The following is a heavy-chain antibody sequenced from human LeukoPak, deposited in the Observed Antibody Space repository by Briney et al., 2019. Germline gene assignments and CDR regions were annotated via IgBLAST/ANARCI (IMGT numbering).Heavy chain of an antibody. D-gene: IGHD3-22*01. Sequence: SETLSLTCTVSGGSISSSGYFWGWIRQPPGKGLDWIGSIHYSGSTYYSPSLKSRLTISVDTSKTQFSLKLSSVTAADTAVYYCARQRDYYDTSGYDYFDYWGQGTQVTVSS. V-gene: IGHV4-39*01. CDR2: IHYSGST. J-gene: IGHJ4*02. CDR1: GGSISSSGYF. CDR3: ARQRDYYDTSGYDYFDY.